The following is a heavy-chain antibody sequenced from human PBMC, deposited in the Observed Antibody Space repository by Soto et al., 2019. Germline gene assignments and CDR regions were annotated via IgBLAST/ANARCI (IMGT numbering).Heavy chain of an antibody. J-gene: IGHJ6*02. CDR2: IDPSDSYT. Sequence: GAWERIIDHCVSCIIKIPEKSLKRMGRIDPSDSYTNYSPSFQGHVTISADKSISTAYLQWSSLKASDTAMYYCARHVRTGTPNYYYYYGMDVWGQGTTVTVSS. CDR3: ARHVRTGTPNYYYYYGMDV. V-gene: IGHV5-10-1*01. CDR1: WERIIDHC. D-gene: IGHD1-1*01.